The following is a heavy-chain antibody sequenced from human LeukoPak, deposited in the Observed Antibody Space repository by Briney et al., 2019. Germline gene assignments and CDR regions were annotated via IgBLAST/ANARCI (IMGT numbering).Heavy chain of an antibody. CDR3: ANLRGNNWYIEY. CDR1: GFTFRNYG. V-gene: IGHV3-30*18. J-gene: IGHJ4*02. D-gene: IGHD1-1*01. CDR2: VSYDGKNT. Sequence: PEGSLRLSCAASGFTFRNYGMHWVRQAPGKGLEWVAVVSYDGKNTYYVDSVKSRFTVSRDNSKNTLYLQMNSLRVEDTAVYYCANLRGNNWYIEYWGQGTLVTVSS.